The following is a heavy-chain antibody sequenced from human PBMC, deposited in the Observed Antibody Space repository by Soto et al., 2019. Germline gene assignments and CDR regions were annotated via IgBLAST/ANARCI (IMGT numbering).Heavy chain of an antibody. J-gene: IGHJ4*02. CDR3: ARVGYCGGDCSFPDY. CDR1: GYTFTSYG. CDR2: ISAYNGNT. Sequence: GASVKVSCKASGYTFTSYGISWVRQAPGQGLEWMGWISAYNGNTNYAQKLQGRVTMTTDTSTSTAYMELRSLRSDDTAVYYCARVGYCGGDCSFPDYWGQGTLVTVS. V-gene: IGHV1-18*01. D-gene: IGHD2-21*02.